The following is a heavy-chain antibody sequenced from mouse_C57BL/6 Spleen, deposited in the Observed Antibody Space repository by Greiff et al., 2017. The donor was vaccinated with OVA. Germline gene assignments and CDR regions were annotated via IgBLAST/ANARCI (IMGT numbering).Heavy chain of an antibody. J-gene: IGHJ3*01. V-gene: IGHV5-6*02. D-gene: IGHD2-4*01. CDR1: GFTFSSYG. Sequence: EVKLVESGGDLVKPGGSLKLSCAASGFTFSSYGMSWVRQTPDKRLEWVATISSGGSYTYYPDSVKGRITISRDNAKNTLYLQMSSLKSEDTAMYYCARRGYDYDEFAYWGQGTLVTVSA. CDR2: ISSGGSYT. CDR3: ARRGYDYDEFAY.